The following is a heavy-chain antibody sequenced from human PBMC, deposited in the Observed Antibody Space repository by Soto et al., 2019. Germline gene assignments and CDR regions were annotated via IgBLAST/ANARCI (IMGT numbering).Heavy chain of an antibody. CDR2: IKQDGSEK. CDR1: GFTFSSYW. CDR3: ARSRKEYSGYDSIYYFDY. Sequence: GGSLRLSCAASGFTFSSYWMSWVRQAPGKGLEWVANIKQDGSEKYYVDSVKGRFTISRDNAKNSLYLQMNSLRAEDTAVYYCARSRKEYSGYDSIYYFDYWGQGTLVTVSS. D-gene: IGHD5-12*01. J-gene: IGHJ4*02. V-gene: IGHV3-7*01.